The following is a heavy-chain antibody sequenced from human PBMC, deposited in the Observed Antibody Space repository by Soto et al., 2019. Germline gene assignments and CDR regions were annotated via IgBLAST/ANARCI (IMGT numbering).Heavy chain of an antibody. CDR2: IKQDGSEK. CDR3: ARHLWFGELTPDDAFDI. J-gene: IGHJ3*02. Sequence: GGSLRLSCAASGFTFSSYWMSWVRQAPGKGLEWVANIKQDGSEKCYVDSVKGRFTISRDNAKNSLYLQMNSLRAEDTAVYYCARHLWFGELTPDDAFDIWGQGTMVTVSS. V-gene: IGHV3-7*01. CDR1: GFTFSSYW. D-gene: IGHD3-10*01.